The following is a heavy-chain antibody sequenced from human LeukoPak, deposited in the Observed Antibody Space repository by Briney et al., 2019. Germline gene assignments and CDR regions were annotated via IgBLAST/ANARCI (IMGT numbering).Heavy chain of an antibody. D-gene: IGHD5-12*01. CDR2: INHSGST. J-gene: IGHJ4*02. CDR1: GGSLSGYY. V-gene: IGHV4-34*01. CDR3: ARGGSSGYARRWGGPDY. Sequence: SETLSLTCAVYGGSLSGYYWSWIRQPPGKGLEWIGEINHSGSTNYNPSLKSRVTISVDTSKNQFSLKLSSVTAADTAVYYCARGGSSGYARRWGGPDYWGQGTLVTVSS.